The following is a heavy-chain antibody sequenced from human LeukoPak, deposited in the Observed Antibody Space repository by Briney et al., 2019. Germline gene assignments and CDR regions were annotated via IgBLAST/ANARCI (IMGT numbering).Heavy chain of an antibody. Sequence: GGSLRLSCAASGFTFSSYSMNWVRQAPGKGLEWVSYISSSSSTIYYADSVKGRFTISRDNAKNSLDLQMNSLRAEDTAVYFCATGGVGASATFDYWGQGTLVTVSS. CDR1: GFTFSSYS. CDR2: ISSSSSTI. D-gene: IGHD1-26*01. CDR3: ATGGVGASATFDY. J-gene: IGHJ4*02. V-gene: IGHV3-48*04.